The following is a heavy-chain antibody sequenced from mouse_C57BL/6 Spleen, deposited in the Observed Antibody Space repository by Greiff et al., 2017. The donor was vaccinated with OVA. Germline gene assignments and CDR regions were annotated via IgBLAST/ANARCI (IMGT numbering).Heavy chain of an antibody. CDR3: ARLGYYGNYAYWYFDV. CDR1: GYTFTSYW. D-gene: IGHD2-1*01. CDR2: INPSNGGT. J-gene: IGHJ1*03. V-gene: IGHV1-53*01. Sequence: QVQLQQPGTELVKPGASVKLSCKASGYTFTSYWMHWVKQRPGQGLEWIGNINPSNGGTNYNEKFKSKATLTVDKSSSTAYMQLSSLTSEDSAVYYCARLGYYGNYAYWYFDVWGTGTTVTVSS.